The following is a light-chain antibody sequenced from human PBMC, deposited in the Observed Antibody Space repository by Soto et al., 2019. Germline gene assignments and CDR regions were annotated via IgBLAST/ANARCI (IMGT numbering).Light chain of an antibody. CDR2: GAS. CDR3: KQYGSSPT. J-gene: IGKJ1*01. V-gene: IGKV3-20*01. CDR1: QSVSSSY. Sequence: EIVLTQSPGTLCLSPGETATLSCRASQSVSSSYLARYQQKPGQAPRLLIYGASSRATGIPDRFSGSGSGTDFTLTISRLEPEDFAVYYCKQYGSSPTFGQGTKVDI.